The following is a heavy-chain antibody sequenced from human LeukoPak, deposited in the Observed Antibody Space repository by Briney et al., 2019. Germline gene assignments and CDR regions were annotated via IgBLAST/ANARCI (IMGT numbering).Heavy chain of an antibody. V-gene: IGHV3-23*01. CDR3: AKDLRGYYYDSSADY. CDR1: GFTFSSYA. J-gene: IGHJ4*02. Sequence: GGSMRLSCAASGFTFSSYAMSWVRQAPGKGLEWVSAISGSGGSTYYADSVKGRFTISRDNSKNTLYLQMNSLRAEDTAVYYCAKDLRGYYYDSSADYWGQGTLVTVSS. D-gene: IGHD3-22*01. CDR2: ISGSGGST.